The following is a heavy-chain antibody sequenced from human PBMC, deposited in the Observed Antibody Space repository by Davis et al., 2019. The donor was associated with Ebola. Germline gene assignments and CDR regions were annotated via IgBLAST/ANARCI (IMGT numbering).Heavy chain of an antibody. V-gene: IGHV3-30*03. CDR3: ALAHTVTTDY. Sequence: PGGSLRLSCAASGFTFSDYSMNWVRQAPGKGLEWVAVISYDGSNKYYADSVKGRFTIPRDNAKNTLYLQMNSLRAEDTAVYYCALAHTVTTDYWGQGTLVTVSS. J-gene: IGHJ4*02. D-gene: IGHD4-17*01. CDR2: ISYDGSNK. CDR1: GFTFSDYS.